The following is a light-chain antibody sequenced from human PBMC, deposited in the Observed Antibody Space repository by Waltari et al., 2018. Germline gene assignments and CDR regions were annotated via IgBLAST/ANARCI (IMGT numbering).Light chain of an antibody. CDR1: QSVGSY. J-gene: IGKJ4*01. CDR3: QQRTNWPSLT. V-gene: IGKV3-11*01. CDR2: DAS. Sequence: EIVLTKSPATLSLSPGERATLSCRASQSVGSYLAWYQHRPGQAPSLLIYDASTRATGIPARFSGSGSGTDFTLTISSLEPEDFAVYYCQQRTNWPSLTFGGGTKVEIK.